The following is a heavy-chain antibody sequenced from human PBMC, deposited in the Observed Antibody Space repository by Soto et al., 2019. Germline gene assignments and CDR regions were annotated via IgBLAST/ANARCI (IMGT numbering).Heavy chain of an antibody. CDR1: GGSISSYY. CDR3: ASSNIAATGFYYYGMDV. D-gene: IGHD6-13*01. CDR2: IYYSGST. V-gene: IGHV4-59*01. J-gene: IGHJ6*02. Sequence: QVKLQESGPGLVKPSETLSLTCTVSGGSISSYYWSWIRQPPGKGLEWIGYIYYSGSTNYTPSLKPRVTISVDTSKNQFSLKLSSVPAADTAVYYCASSNIAATGFYYYGMDVWGRGTTVTVSS.